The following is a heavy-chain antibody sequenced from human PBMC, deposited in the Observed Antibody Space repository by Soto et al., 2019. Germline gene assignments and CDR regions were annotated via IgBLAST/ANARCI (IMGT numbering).Heavy chain of an antibody. D-gene: IGHD3-22*01. J-gene: IGHJ4*02. V-gene: IGHV3-30*02. CDR2: IWYDGSNK. Sequence: GGSLRLSCAASRFTFSSYDMHWVRQAPAKGLEWVALIWYDGSNKYYADSVKGRFTISRDNSKDTLYLQMNSLRAEDTAVYYCAKDSYDSSGYYFDYWGQGTLVTVSS. CDR1: RFTFSSYD. CDR3: AKDSYDSSGYYFDY.